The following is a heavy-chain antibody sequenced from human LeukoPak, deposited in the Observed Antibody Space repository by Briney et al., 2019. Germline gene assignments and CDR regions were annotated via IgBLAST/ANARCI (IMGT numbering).Heavy chain of an antibody. V-gene: IGHV3-23*01. J-gene: IGHJ5*02. CDR3: AKDIELFMS. CDR1: GFTFRNFA. Sequence: QSGGSLRLSCAASGFTFRNFAMSWVRQAPGKGLEWVSGLSHGGTRTFYAASVKGRYTISRDDSISTLFLQMDNLRVEDTATYYCAKDIELFMSWGQGTLVTVSS. D-gene: IGHD1-26*01. CDR2: LSHGGTRT.